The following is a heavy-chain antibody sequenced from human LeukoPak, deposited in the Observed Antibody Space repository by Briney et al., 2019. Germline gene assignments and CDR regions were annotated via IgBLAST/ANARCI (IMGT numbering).Heavy chain of an antibody. CDR2: IYYSGST. Sequence: PSETLSLTCTVSGGSISSYYWSWIRQPPGKGLEWIGYIYYSGSTNYNPSLKSRVTISVDTSKNQFSLKLSSVTAADTAVYYCARGSSAVAGTFDYWGQGTLVTVSS. D-gene: IGHD6-19*01. CDR3: ARGSSAVAGTFDY. J-gene: IGHJ4*02. V-gene: IGHV4-59*12. CDR1: GGSISSYY.